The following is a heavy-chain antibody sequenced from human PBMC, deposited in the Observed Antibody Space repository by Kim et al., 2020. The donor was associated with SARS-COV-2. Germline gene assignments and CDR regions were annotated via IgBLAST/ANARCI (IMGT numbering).Heavy chain of an antibody. CDR2: ISAYNGNT. CDR3: AREFGTTYYYDSSGYYYGGDY. Sequence: ASVKVSCKASGYTFTSYGISWVRQAPGQGLEWMGWISAYNGNTNYAQKLQGRVTMTTDTSTSTAYMELRSLRSDDTAVYYCAREFGTTYYYDSSGYYYGGDYWGQGTLVTVSS. D-gene: IGHD3-22*01. J-gene: IGHJ4*02. V-gene: IGHV1-18*01. CDR1: GYTFTSYG.